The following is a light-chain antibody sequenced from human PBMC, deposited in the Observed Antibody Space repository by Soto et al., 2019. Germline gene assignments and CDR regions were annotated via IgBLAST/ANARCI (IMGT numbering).Light chain of an antibody. J-gene: IGKJ1*01. CDR1: QSLLHSNGHNF. V-gene: IGKV2-28*01. CDR2: MGS. Sequence: DIVMTQSPLSLVVTPGEPASISCRSSQSLLHSNGHNFLDWYVQKAGQSPQLLIYMGSNRASGVTDRFSGSGSGTDFTLEISRVDAEDAGVYYCMQALQTWTFGQGTKVEIK. CDR3: MQALQTWT.